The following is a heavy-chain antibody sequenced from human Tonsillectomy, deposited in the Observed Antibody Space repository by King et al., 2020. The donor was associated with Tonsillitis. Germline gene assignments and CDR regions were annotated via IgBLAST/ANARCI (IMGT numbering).Heavy chain of an antibody. D-gene: IGHD2-15*01. V-gene: IGHV3-11*05. CDR2: ISSSSDYT. Sequence: VQLVESGGGLVKPGGSLRLSCAASGFTFSDYYMSWIRQALGKGLEWVSYISSSSDYTNYADSVKGRFTISRDNAKNSLYLQMNSLRAEDTAMYYCARGPVAATASGWFDPWGQGTLVTVSS. J-gene: IGHJ5*02. CDR3: ARGPVAATASGWFDP. CDR1: GFTFSDYY.